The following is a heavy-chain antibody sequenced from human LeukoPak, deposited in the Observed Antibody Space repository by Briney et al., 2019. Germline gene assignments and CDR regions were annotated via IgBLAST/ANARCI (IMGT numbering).Heavy chain of an antibody. V-gene: IGHV1-2*04. J-gene: IGHJ4*02. CDR3: ARANALYCSSTSCLFDY. CDR2: INPNSGGT. D-gene: IGHD2-2*01. Sequence: GASVKVSCKASGYTFTSYGISWVRQAPGQGLEWMGWINPNSGGTYSAQKFQGWVTMTRDTSISTAYMELSRLTSDDTAVYYCARANALYCSSTSCLFDYWGQGTLVTVSS. CDR1: GYTFTSYG.